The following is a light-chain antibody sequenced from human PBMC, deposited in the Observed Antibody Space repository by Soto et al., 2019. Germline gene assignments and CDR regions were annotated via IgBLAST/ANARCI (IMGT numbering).Light chain of an antibody. CDR2: DAS. J-gene: IGKJ4*01. Sequence: EIVVTKCPATLSLSPGERATLSCRASQSVSSYLAWYQQKPGQAPRLLIYDASNRATGIPARFSGSGSGTDFTLTISSLEPEDFAVYYCQQRSNWQGATFGGGTKVDIK. CDR3: QQRSNWQGAT. CDR1: QSVSSY. V-gene: IGKV3-11*01.